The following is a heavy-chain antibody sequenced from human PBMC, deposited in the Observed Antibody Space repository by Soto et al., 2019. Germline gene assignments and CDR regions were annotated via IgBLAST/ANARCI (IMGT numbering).Heavy chain of an antibody. Sequence: GGSLRLSCAASGFTFSSYGMHWVRQAPGKGLEWVAVIWYDGSNKYYADSVKGRFTISRDNSKNTLYLQMNSLRAEDTAVYYCARGEVGIDLGGDAFDIWGQGTMVTVSS. V-gene: IGHV3-33*01. J-gene: IGHJ3*02. CDR3: ARGEVGIDLGGDAFDI. CDR2: IWYDGSNK. D-gene: IGHD2-21*01. CDR1: GFTFSSYG.